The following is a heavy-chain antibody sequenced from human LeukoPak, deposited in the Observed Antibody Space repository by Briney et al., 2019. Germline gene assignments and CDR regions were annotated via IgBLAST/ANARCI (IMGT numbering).Heavy chain of an antibody. Sequence: KAGGSLRLSCAASGFTFSNYSMNWVRQAPGKGLEWVSSISSSSNYIYYADSVRGRFTISRDNDKNSLYLQMNSLRAEDTAVYYCARDLRDHCSSTSCYEGYFDYWGQGTLVTVSS. CDR3: ARDLRDHCSSTSCYEGYFDY. D-gene: IGHD2-2*01. CDR2: ISSSSNYI. J-gene: IGHJ4*02. V-gene: IGHV3-21*01. CDR1: GFTFSNYS.